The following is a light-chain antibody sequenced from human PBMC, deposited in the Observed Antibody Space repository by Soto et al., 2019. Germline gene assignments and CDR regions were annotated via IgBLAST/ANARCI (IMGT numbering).Light chain of an antibody. CDR1: QSIGNY. J-gene: IGKJ5*01. CDR3: QHYHNPPIT. V-gene: IGKV1-39*01. Sequence: DLRMTKSPSSLLASVGDRVTITCRASQSIGNYLNWYQQKKGKPPNILIYAASSLQSGVPSRFSGSGSGTDFTLPISSLQPEDIATYYCQHYHNPPITFGQGTRLEIK. CDR2: AAS.